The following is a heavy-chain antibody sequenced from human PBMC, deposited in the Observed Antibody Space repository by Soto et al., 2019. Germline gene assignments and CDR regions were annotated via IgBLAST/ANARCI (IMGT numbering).Heavy chain of an antibody. J-gene: IGHJ3*02. CDR1: GFTFSSYA. V-gene: IGHV3-64*01. Sequence: GGSLRLSCAASGFTFSSYAMHWVRQAPGKGLEYVSAISSNGGSTYYANSVKGRFTISRDNSKNTLYLQMGSLRAEDMAVYYCARDLTIFGVVTMGLDAFDIWGQGTMVTVSS. D-gene: IGHD3-3*01. CDR2: ISSNGGST. CDR3: ARDLTIFGVVTMGLDAFDI.